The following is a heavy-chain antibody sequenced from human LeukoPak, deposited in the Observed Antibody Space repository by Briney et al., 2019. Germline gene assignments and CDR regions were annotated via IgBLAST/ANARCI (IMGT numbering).Heavy chain of an antibody. CDR1: GFTFSGYS. V-gene: IGHV3-21*06. CDR2: ISESSSHT. D-gene: IGHD5-24*01. J-gene: IGHJ6*02. CDR3: ARDRAVKARIGGMDV. Sequence: PGGSLRLSCAASGFTFSGYSMNWVRQAPGKGLEWVSYISESSSHTYNADSVKGRFTISRDNAKNSLYLQMNSLRVEDTGIYYCARDRAVKARIGGMDVWGQGTTVIVSS.